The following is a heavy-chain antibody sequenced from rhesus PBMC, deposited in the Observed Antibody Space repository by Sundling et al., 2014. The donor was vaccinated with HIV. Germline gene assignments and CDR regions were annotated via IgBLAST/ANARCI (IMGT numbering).Heavy chain of an antibody. CDR3: AIGGTYYSDSGRLDY. CDR1: GGSISDGYG. V-gene: IGHV4-76*01. J-gene: IGHJ4*01. CDR2: INSGTGNT. D-gene: IGHD3-28*01. Sequence: QVQLQESGPGLLKPSEILSLTCAVSGGSISDGYGWGWIRQSPGKGLEWIGTINSGTGNTYQKPSLKSRVTISTDTSKNQFSLKLSSVTAADTAVYYCAIGGTYYSDSGRLDYWGQGVLVTVSS.